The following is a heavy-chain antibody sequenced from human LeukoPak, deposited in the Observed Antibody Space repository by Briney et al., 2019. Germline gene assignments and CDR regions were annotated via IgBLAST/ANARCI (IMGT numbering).Heavy chain of an antibody. CDR2: IYYSGST. CDR3: ARPKIGYSSGWIFDY. D-gene: IGHD6-19*01. Sequence: SETLSLTRTVSGGSISSSSYYWGWIRQPPGKGLEWIGSIYYSGSTYYNPSVKSRVTISVDTSKNQFSLKLSSVTAADTAVYYCARPKIGYSSGWIFDYWGQGTLVTVSS. CDR1: GGSISSSSYY. V-gene: IGHV4-39*01. J-gene: IGHJ4*02.